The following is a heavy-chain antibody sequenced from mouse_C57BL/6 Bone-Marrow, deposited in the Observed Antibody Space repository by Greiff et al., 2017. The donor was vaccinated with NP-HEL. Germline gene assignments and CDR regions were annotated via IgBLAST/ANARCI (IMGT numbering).Heavy chain of an antibody. D-gene: IGHD2-2*01. J-gene: IGHJ4*01. CDR2: ISSGGSYT. V-gene: IGHV5-6*02. Sequence: DVKLVESGGDLVKPGGSLKLSCAASGFTFSSYGMSWVRQTPDKRLEWVATISSGGSYTYYPDSVKGRFTISRDNAKNTLYLQMSSLKSEDTAMYYCARQDYGYDFYAMDYWGQGTSVTVSS. CDR1: GFTFSSYG. CDR3: ARQDYGYDFYAMDY.